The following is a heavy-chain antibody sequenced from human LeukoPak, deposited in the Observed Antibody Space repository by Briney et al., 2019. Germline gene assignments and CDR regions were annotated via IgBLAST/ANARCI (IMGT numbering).Heavy chain of an antibody. CDR3: AKSPYSSGWLHYY. D-gene: IGHD6-19*01. Sequence: GGSLRLSCAASGFTFSDYYMSWLRQAPGKGLEWVSYISSSGSTIYYADSVKGRFTISRDNAKNTLYLQMNSLRAEDTAVYYCAKSPYSSGWLHYYWGQGTLVTVSS. V-gene: IGHV3-11*01. CDR1: GFTFSDYY. J-gene: IGHJ4*02. CDR2: ISSSGSTI.